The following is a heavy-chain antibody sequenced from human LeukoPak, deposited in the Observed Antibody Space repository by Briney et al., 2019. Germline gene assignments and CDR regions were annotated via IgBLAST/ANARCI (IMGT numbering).Heavy chain of an antibody. CDR2: ISGSGGST. Sequence: GGSVSLLCGAWGFTLRSFAVSCVRRARGGGGEWVSAISGSGGSTYYADSVKGRFTISRDNSKNTLYLQMNSLRAEDTAVYYCAKGLRTYFDYWGQGTLVTVSS. J-gene: IGHJ4*02. CDR1: GFTLRSFA. D-gene: IGHD5-12*01. CDR3: AKGLRTYFDY. V-gene: IGHV3-23*01.